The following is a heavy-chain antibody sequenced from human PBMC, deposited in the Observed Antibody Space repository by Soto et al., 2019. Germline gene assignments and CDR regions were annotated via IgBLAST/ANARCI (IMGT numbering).Heavy chain of an antibody. D-gene: IGHD2-15*01. CDR2: ISGSGGST. V-gene: IGHV3-23*01. CDR3: AKAGGPYYYYGMDV. Sequence: PGGSLRLSCAASGFTFSSYAMSWVRQAPGKGLEWVSAISGSGGSTYYADSVKGRFTISRDNSKNTLYLQMNSLRAEDTAVYYCAKAGGPYYYYGMDVWGQGTTVTVSS. CDR1: GFTFSSYA. J-gene: IGHJ6*02.